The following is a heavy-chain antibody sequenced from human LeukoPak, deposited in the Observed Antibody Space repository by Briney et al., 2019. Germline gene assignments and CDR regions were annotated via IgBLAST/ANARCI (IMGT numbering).Heavy chain of an antibody. J-gene: IGHJ4*02. V-gene: IGHV3-33*01. Sequence: GRSLRRSCAASGFTFSSDGRDWVRQAPGKGLEWVAVIWYDGSNKYYADSVKGRFTISRDNSKDTLYLQMNRLRAEETAVYYCARDLIAGSGYYSYFDYWGQGTLVTVSS. CDR2: IWYDGSNK. D-gene: IGHD3-10*01. CDR3: ARDLIAGSGYYSYFDY. CDR1: GFTFSSDG.